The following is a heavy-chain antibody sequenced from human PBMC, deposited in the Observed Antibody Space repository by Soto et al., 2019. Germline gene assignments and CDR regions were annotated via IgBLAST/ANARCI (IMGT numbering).Heavy chain of an antibody. Sequence: SETLSLTCTVSGGSISSSSYYWGWIRQPPGKGLEWIGSIYYSGSTYYNPSLKSRVTISVDTSKNQFSLKLSSVTAADTAVYYCAREGAAATNWFDPWGQGXLVTV. V-gene: IGHV4-39*02. D-gene: IGHD6-13*01. CDR3: AREGAAATNWFDP. CDR1: GGSISSSSYY. CDR2: IYYSGST. J-gene: IGHJ5*02.